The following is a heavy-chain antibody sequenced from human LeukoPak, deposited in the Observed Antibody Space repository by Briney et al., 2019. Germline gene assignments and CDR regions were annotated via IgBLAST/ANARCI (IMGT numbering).Heavy chain of an antibody. CDR1: GGSFSGYY. CDR2: INHSGST. D-gene: IGHD3-22*01. V-gene: IGHV4-34*01. CDR3: ARGWYYDRSGLEHIRDYFYY. Sequence: PSETLSLTCAVYGGSFSGYYWSWIRQPPGKGLEWIGEINHSGSTNYNPSLKSRVTISVDTSKNQFSLKLSSVTAADTAVYYCARGWYYDRSGLEHIRDYFYYWGQGTLVNVSS. J-gene: IGHJ4*02.